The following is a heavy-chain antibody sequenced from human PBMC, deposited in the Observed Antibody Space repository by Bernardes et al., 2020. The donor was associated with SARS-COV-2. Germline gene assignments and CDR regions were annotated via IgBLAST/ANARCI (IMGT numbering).Heavy chain of an antibody. Sequence: LRLSCSASGFTFDDFAMHWVRHSPGKGLEWVSGISWNSGSIGYAASVKGRFTISRDNAKNSLYLQMNSLRPDDTALYYCAKDYETGELGIAVEGYCGHWGQGTLVTVSS. J-gene: IGHJ4*02. CDR3: AKDYETGELGIAVEGYCGH. CDR2: ISWNSGSI. V-gene: IGHV3-9*01. CDR1: GFTFDDFA. D-gene: IGHD6-19*01.